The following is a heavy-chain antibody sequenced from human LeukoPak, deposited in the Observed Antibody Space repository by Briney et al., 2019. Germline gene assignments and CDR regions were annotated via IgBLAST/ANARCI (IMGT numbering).Heavy chain of an antibody. D-gene: IGHD3-10*01. J-gene: IGHJ5*02. CDR3: ARHRVEYGSGSYYVWFDP. Sequence: SETLSPARTVAGGSISSSSSYWGWIRQPPGKGLEWIGSIYDSGSTYYTPSVKSRVTISLDTSKNHFSLKLSSVTAADTAVYYCARHRVEYGSGSYYVWFDPWGQETLVTVSS. CDR1: GGSISSSSSY. CDR2: IYDSGST. V-gene: IGHV4-39*01.